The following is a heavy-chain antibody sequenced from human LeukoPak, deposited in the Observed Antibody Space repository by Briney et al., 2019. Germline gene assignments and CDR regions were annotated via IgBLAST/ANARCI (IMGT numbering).Heavy chain of an antibody. V-gene: IGHV3-21*01. CDR1: GSTFSSYS. J-gene: IGHJ4*02. CDR2: ISSSSSYI. D-gene: IGHD4-17*01. Sequence: GGSLRLSCAASGSTFSSYSMNWVRQAPGKGLEWVSSISSSSSYIYYADSVKGRFTISRDNAKNSLYLQMNSLRAEDTAVYYCARSDVSTVTHDYWGQGTLVTVSS. CDR3: ARSDVSTVTHDY.